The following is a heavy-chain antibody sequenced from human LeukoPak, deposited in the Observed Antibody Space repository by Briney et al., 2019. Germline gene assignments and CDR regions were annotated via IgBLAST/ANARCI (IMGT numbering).Heavy chain of an antibody. CDR1: AGSISNYY. Sequence: SETLSLTCTVSAGSISNYYWSWIRQPPGQGLEWIGYIYYTGSTNYNPSLRSRVTISVDTSKNQFSLSLSSVTAADTAVYYCARITFVVEGYGMDVWGQGTTVTVSS. CDR2: IYYTGST. D-gene: IGHD2-21*01. V-gene: IGHV4-59*08. J-gene: IGHJ6*02. CDR3: ARITFVVEGYGMDV.